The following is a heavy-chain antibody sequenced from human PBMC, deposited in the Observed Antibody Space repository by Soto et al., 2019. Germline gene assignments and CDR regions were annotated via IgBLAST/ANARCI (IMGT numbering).Heavy chain of an antibody. D-gene: IGHD3-10*01. V-gene: IGHV4-39*01. Sequence: SETLSLTCTVSGGSISSSSYYWGWIRQPPGKGLEWIGSIYYSGSTYYNPSLESRVTISVDTSKNQFSLKLSSVTAADTAVYYCARHGITMVRRQKIHYYMDVWGKGTTVTVSS. J-gene: IGHJ6*03. CDR1: GGSISSSSYY. CDR2: IYYSGST. CDR3: ARHGITMVRRQKIHYYMDV.